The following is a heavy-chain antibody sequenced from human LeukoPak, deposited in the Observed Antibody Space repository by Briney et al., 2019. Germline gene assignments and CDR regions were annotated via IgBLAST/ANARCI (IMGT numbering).Heavy chain of an antibody. V-gene: IGHV3-53*01. J-gene: IGHJ4*02. CDR3: ASGDGYLQPY. D-gene: IGHD2-21*01. Sequence: GGSLRLSCAASGFSVSGKFMSWVRQAPGKGLEWVSIIHYDGKIRYAGSVGGRFTIYRDDSENTLFLQMSSLRVDDAAVYFCASGDGYLQPYWGQGTLVTVSS. CDR2: IHYDGKI. CDR1: GFSVSGKF.